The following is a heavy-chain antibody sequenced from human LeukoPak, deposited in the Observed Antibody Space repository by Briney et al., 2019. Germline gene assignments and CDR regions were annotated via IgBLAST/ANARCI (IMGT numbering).Heavy chain of an antibody. CDR1: GGSFSGYY. J-gene: IGHJ3*02. D-gene: IGHD5-18*01. CDR3: AKPLSGYSYGYAGAFDI. Sequence: PSETLSLTCAVYGGSFSGYYWSWIRQPPGKGLEWIGEINHSGSTNYNPSLKSRVTISVDTSKNQFSLKLSSVTAADTAVYYCAKPLSGYSYGYAGAFDIWGQGTMVTVSS. CDR2: INHSGST. V-gene: IGHV4-34*01.